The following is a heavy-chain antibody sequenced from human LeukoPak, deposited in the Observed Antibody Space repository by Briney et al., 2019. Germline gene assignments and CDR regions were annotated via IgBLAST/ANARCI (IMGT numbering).Heavy chain of an antibody. J-gene: IGHJ4*02. V-gene: IGHV3-48*04. CDR1: GFTFSSYW. CDR2: ISSTGNTI. Sequence: GGSLRLSCAASGFTFSSYWMHWVRQAPGKGLVWVSSISSTGNTIYYADSVKGRFTISRDNAKNSLYLQMSSLKTEDTAVYYCARDRIAVAGTLWGQGTLVTVSS. CDR3: ARDRIAVAGTL. D-gene: IGHD6-19*01.